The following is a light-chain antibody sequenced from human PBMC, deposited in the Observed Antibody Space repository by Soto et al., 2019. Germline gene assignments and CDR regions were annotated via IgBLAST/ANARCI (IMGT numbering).Light chain of an antibody. CDR2: DAS. CDR3: PKSKVAPYT. V-gene: IGKV1-33*01. J-gene: IGKJ4*01. Sequence: MSLYPSALCVSQGERATITSQASQDVSSYLTWHQQKPGKAPKILMYDASTLATGVPSRFSGSGSRTEFTLTICSLQPEDLATYYCPKSKVAPYTFGVGTKVDI. CDR1: QDVSSY.